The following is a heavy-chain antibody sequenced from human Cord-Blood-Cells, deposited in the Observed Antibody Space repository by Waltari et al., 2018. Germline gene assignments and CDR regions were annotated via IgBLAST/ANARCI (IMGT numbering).Heavy chain of an antibody. V-gene: IGHV3-73*02. D-gene: IGHD1-20*01. CDR3: TRPNWNDDY. CDR1: GFPFSGSA. J-gene: IGHJ4*02. CDR2: IRRKANSYAT. Sequence: EVQLVESGGGLVQPGGYLKLSCAASGFPFSGSAMHRVRQASGKGLEWVGRIRRKANSYATAYAASVKGRFTISRDDSKNTAYLQMNSLKTEDTAVYYCTRPNWNDDYWGQGTLVTVSS.